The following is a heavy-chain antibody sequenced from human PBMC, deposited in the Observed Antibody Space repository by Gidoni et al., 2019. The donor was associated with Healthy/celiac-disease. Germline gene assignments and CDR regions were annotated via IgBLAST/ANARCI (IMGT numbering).Heavy chain of an antibody. CDR1: GGSISRSSYY. J-gene: IGHJ5*02. Sequence: QLQLQESGPVLVTPSETLSLPCTVSGGSISRSSYYWGWIRQPPGKGLEWIGSIYYSGSTYYNPSLKSRVTISVDTSKNQFSLKLSSVTAADTAVYYCARLFPYCGGDCYSGGWFDPWGQGTLVTVSS. V-gene: IGHV4-39*01. CDR3: ARLFPYCGGDCYSGGWFDP. D-gene: IGHD2-21*02. CDR2: IYYSGST.